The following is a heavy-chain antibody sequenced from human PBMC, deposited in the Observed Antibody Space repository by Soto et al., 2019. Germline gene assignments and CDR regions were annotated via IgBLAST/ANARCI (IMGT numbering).Heavy chain of an antibody. CDR2: IWYDGSNK. D-gene: IGHD3-22*01. V-gene: IGHV3-33*01. CDR1: GFTFSSYG. CDR3: AREPMLVAEGYFDL. Sequence: QVQLVESGGGVVQPGRSLRLSCAASGFTFSSYGMHWVRQAPGKGLEWVAVIWYDGSNKYYADSVKGRFTISRDNSKNTLYLQMNSLRAEDTAVYYCAREPMLVAEGYFDLWGRGTLVTVSS. J-gene: IGHJ2*01.